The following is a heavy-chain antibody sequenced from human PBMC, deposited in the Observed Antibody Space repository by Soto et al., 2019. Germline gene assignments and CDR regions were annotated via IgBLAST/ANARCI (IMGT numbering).Heavy chain of an antibody. V-gene: IGHV4-39*07. CDR3: AKDGYRNYFDY. Sequence: SETLSLTCTVSGGSISSSSYYWGWIRQPPGKGLEWIGSIYYSGSTYYNPSLKSRVTISVDTSKNQFSLKLSSVTAEDTAVYYCAKDGYRNYFDYWGQGTLVTVSS. J-gene: IGHJ4*02. CDR1: GGSISSSSYY. CDR2: IYYSGST. D-gene: IGHD5-12*01.